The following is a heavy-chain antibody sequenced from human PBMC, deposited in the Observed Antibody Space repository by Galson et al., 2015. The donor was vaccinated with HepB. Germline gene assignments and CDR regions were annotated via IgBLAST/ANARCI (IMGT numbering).Heavy chain of an antibody. D-gene: IGHD6-13*01. CDR2: ISWNSGSI. J-gene: IGHJ4*02. CDR1: GFTFDDYA. CDR3: AKDTAAAGPRGVDY. Sequence: SLRLSCAASGFTFDDYAMHWVRQAPGKGLEWVSGISWNSGSIGYADSVKGRFTISRDNAKNSLYLQMNSLRAEDTALYYCAKDTAAAGPRGVDYWGQGTLVTVSS. V-gene: IGHV3-9*01.